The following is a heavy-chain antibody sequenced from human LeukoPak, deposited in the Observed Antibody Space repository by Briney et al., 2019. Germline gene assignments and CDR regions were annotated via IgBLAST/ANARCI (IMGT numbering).Heavy chain of an antibody. V-gene: IGHV4-39*07. CDR2: MYYSGSTYYSGST. J-gene: IGHJ3*02. Sequence: SETLSLTCTVSGGSVTSSSFYWGLIRQPPGKGLEWIGSMYYSGSTYYSGSTYYNPSLENPVTISVDTSKNQFSLRLSSVTAADTAVYYCARARCEYYDSSGHPGGAFDIWGQGTMVTVSS. CDR1: GGSVTSSSFY. CDR3: ARARCEYYDSSGHPGGAFDI. D-gene: IGHD3-22*01.